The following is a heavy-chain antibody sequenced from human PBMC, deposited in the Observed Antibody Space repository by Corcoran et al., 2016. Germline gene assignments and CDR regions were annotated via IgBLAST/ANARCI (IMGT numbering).Heavy chain of an antibody. CDR1: GYTFTGYY. CDR3: ASSDYDMLTGYWVGYYGMDF. J-gene: IGHJ6*02. D-gene: IGHD3-9*01. Sequence: QVQLVQSGAEVKKPGASVKVSCKASGYTFTGYYMHWVRQAPGQGLEWMGWINPNSGGTNYAQKFQGRVTMTRDTSISTDYMELSRLRSDDPAVYYCASSDYDMLTGYWVGYYGMDFWGQGTTVTVSS. V-gene: IGHV1-2*02. CDR2: INPNSGGT.